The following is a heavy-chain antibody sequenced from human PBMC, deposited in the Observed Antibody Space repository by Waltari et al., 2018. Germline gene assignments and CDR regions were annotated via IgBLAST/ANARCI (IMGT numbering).Heavy chain of an antibody. J-gene: IGHJ4*02. V-gene: IGHV3-7*01. CDR3: ARDPHYSNFDY. CDR1: GFTFSTYW. D-gene: IGHD4-4*01. CDR2: IKGDGSQK. Sequence: EVHLVESGGGLVQPGRSLRLFCAGSGFTFSTYWMTWVLQAPGKGLEWLANIKGDGSQKNYVDSVKGRFTISRDTANNSLYLQMNSLRAEDTAVYYCARDPHYSNFDYWGQGTLVTVSS.